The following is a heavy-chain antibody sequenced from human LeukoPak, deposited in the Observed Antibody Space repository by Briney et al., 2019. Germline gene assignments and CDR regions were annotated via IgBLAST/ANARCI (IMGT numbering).Heavy chain of an antibody. CDR1: GFTLSTFD. V-gene: IGHV3-21*06. CDR2: ISTSSRYI. J-gene: IGHJ5*02. D-gene: IGHD2-2*01. CDR3: ARADCSGSTCYLRHSWFDP. Sequence: GGSLGLSCAASGFTLSTFDMNWVRQAPGKGLEWVSSISTSSRYIYYRDSVKGRFTISRDDAKNSLYLQMNSLTVEDTAVYYCARADCSGSTCYLRHSWFDPWGQGTLVTVSS.